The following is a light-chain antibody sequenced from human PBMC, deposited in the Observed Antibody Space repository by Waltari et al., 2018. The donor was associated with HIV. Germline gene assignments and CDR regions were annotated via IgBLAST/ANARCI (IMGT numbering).Light chain of an antibody. J-gene: IGKJ1*01. CDR1: QSLSSN. CDR2: GAS. CDR3: QQYNNWPRT. Sequence: EVVMAQSPATLSVSPGERATLSCRASQSLSSNLAWYHQRPGQAPRLLIYGASTRATVIPARFSGGGSGTEFTLTISSLQSEDFGVYYCQQYNNWPRTFGQGTKVEIQ. V-gene: IGKV3-15*01.